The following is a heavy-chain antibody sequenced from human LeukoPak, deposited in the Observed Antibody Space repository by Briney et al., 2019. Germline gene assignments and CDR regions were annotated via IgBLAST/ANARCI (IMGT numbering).Heavy chain of an antibody. CDR1: GFTFSSYW. D-gene: IGHD3-10*01. J-gene: IGHJ4*02. CDR2: IKQDGSEK. V-gene: IGHV3-7*01. CDR3: AKERVRGVSYFDF. Sequence: PGGSLRLSCAASGFTFSSYWMSWVRQAPGKGLEWVANIKQDGSEKYYVDSVKGRFTISRDNAKNTLYLQMNSLQPDDTAVYYCAKERVRGVSYFDFWGQGSLVIVSS.